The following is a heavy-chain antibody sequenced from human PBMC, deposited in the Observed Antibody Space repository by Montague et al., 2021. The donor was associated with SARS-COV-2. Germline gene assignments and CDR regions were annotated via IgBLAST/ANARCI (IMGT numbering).Heavy chain of an antibody. D-gene: IGHD3-16*01. CDR1: GVSVTDYY. V-gene: IGHV4-59*08. Sequence: SETLSLTCTVYGVSVTDYYWSWIRQPPGKGLEWVGDVLYNKGTNFNPSLKSRVAISVDTSKNQFSLRLASVTAADTAIYYCVRHPHYDGLYGPPDFWDQGTLVTVSS. CDR2: VLYNKGT. CDR3: VRHPHYDGLYGPPDF. J-gene: IGHJ4*02.